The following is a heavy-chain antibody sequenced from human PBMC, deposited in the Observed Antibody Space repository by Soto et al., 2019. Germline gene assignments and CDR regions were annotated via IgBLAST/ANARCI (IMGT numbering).Heavy chain of an antibody. D-gene: IGHD5-18*01. V-gene: IGHV3-30-3*01. Sequence: QVQLVESGGGVVQPGRSLRLSCAASGFTFSSYAMHWVRQAPGKGLEWVAVISYDGSNKYYADSVKGRFTISRDNSKNTLYLQMNSLRAEDMAVYYCASDGGNMVTDYWGQGTLVTVSS. CDR2: ISYDGSNK. CDR1: GFTFSSYA. J-gene: IGHJ4*02. CDR3: ASDGGNMVTDY.